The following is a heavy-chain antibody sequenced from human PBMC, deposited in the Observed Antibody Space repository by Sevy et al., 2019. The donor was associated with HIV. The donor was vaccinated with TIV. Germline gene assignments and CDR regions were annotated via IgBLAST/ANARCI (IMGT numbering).Heavy chain of an antibody. J-gene: IGHJ6*02. CDR1: GFTFGDYA. CDR2: IRSQTYVGTT. D-gene: IGHD2-21*01. Sequence: GGSLRLSCTGSGFTFGDYAMSWIRQAPGKGLEWVGFIRSQTYVGTTEYAASVKGRFTISRDNSNSIAYLQMNSLKTEDTADYYCTRVVGTISPYYYYGLDVWGQGTTVTVSS. CDR3: TRVVGTISPYYYYGLDV. V-gene: IGHV3-49*03.